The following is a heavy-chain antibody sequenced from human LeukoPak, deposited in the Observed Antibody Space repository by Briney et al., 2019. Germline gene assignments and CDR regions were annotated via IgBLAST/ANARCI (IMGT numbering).Heavy chain of an antibody. V-gene: IGHV3-49*04. CDR2: IRSKAYGGTT. Sequence: GGSLRLSCAASGFTFRSYGMHWVRQAPGKGLEWVGFIRSKAYGGTTEYAASVKGRFTISRDDSKSIAYLQMNSLKTEDTAVYYCTTHRDYSSGSYAFDIWGQGTMVTVSS. CDR1: GFTFRSYG. D-gene: IGHD3-10*01. J-gene: IGHJ3*02. CDR3: TTHRDYSSGSYAFDI.